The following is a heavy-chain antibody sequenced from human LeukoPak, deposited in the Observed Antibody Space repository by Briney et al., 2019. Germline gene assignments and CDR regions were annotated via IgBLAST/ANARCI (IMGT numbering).Heavy chain of an antibody. V-gene: IGHV1-8*01. CDR3: ATTVEMATIKSPELDVY. D-gene: IGHD5-24*01. CDR1: GYTSTSYD. Sequence: ASVKVSCKASGYTSTSYDFNRVRQATGQGLEWMGWMNPNSGNTGYAQKFQGRVTMTEDTSTDTAYMELNSLRSEDTAVYYCATTVEMATIKSPELDVYWGQGTLVTVSS. CDR2: MNPNSGNT. J-gene: IGHJ4*02.